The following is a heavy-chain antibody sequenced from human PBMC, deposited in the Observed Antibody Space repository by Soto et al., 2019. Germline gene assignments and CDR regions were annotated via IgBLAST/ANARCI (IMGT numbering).Heavy chain of an antibody. Sequence: GGSLRLSCAASGFTFSNAWRSWVRQAPGKGLEWVGRIKSKTDGGTTDYAAPVKGRFTISRDDSKNTLYLQMNSLKTEDTAVYYCTTEYCSSTSCYIFDYWGQGTLVTVSS. CDR1: GFTFSNAW. CDR3: TTEYCSSTSCYIFDY. D-gene: IGHD2-2*01. CDR2: IKSKTDGGTT. V-gene: IGHV3-15*01. J-gene: IGHJ4*02.